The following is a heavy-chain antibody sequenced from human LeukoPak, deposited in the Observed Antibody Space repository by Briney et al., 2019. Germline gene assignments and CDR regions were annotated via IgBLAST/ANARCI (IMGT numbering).Heavy chain of an antibody. Sequence: PGGSLRLSCAASGFTFSSYGIHWVRQAPGKGLEWVAVISYDGSNKYYADSVKGRFIISRDNSKNTLYLQTNSLRAEDTAVYYCARDGAYCSSATCLLPLDYWGQGTLVTVSS. V-gene: IGHV3-30*03. CDR2: ISYDGSNK. CDR3: ARDGAYCSSATCLLPLDY. CDR1: GFTFSSYG. J-gene: IGHJ4*02. D-gene: IGHD2-2*01.